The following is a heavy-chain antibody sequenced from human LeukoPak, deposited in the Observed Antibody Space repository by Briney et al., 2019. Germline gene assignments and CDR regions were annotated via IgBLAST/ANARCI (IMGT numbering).Heavy chain of an antibody. D-gene: IGHD3-9*01. CDR3: ATHSAVTYYDILPGYRYGWFDP. Sequence: GASVKVSCKVSGYTLTELSMHWVRQAPGKGLEWMGGFDPEDGETIYEQKFQGRVTMTEDTSTDTAHMEMSSLRSEDTAVYYCATHSAVTYYDILPGYRYGWFDPWGQGTLVTVSS. V-gene: IGHV1-24*01. J-gene: IGHJ5*02. CDR1: GYTLTELS. CDR2: FDPEDGET.